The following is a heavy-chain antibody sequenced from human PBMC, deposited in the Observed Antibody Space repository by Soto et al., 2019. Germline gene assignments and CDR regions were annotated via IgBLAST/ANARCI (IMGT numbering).Heavy chain of an antibody. CDR3: ARDADYGGSRGGMDV. J-gene: IGHJ6*02. CDR1: GGSVNNANYF. Sequence: QVRLEESGPGLVKPSETLSLICSVSGGSVNNANYFWNWIRHHPENGLERNGYIYYSGNTRYNPSFKTRATLSIDTSKNQCSLRLNSVTVADTAVYFCARDADYGGSRGGMDVWGRGTTVTVSS. CDR2: IYYSGNT. V-gene: IGHV4-31*03. D-gene: IGHD4-17*01.